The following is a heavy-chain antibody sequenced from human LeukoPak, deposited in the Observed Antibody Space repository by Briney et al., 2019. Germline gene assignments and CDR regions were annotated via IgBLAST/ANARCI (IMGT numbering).Heavy chain of an antibody. CDR1: GYTFTSHY. CDR2: INPSGGST. CDR3: ARASGYSNGYYYYGMDV. J-gene: IGHJ6*02. V-gene: IGHV1-46*01. D-gene: IGHD4-4*01. Sequence: ASVKVSCKASGYTFTSHYMNWVRQAPGQGLEWMGIINPSGGSTSYAQKFQGRVTMTRDTSPGTVYMELSSLRSEDTAVYYCARASGYSNGYYYYGMDVWGQGTTVTVSS.